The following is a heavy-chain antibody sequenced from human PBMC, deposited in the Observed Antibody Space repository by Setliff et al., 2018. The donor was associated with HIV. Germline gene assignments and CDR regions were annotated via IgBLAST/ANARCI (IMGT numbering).Heavy chain of an antibody. J-gene: IGHJ5*02. CDR3: ARFRVERRLSNWFDP. CDR2: IYYGGST. Sequence: SETLSLTCTVSGGSITSYYWSWIRQPPGKGLEWIGYIYYGGSTNYNPSLRSRLTISVDTSKNQFSLKLSSVTAADTAVYYCARFRVERRLSNWFDPWGLRLSWSPSPQ. CDR1: GGSITSYY. V-gene: IGHV4-59*01. D-gene: IGHD1-1*01.